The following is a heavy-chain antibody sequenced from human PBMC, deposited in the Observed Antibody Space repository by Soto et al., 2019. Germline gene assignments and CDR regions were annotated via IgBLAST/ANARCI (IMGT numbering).Heavy chain of an antibody. Sequence: TLSLTCTVSGGSISSGGYYWSWIRQHPGKGLEWIGYIYYSGSTYYNPSLKSRVTISVDTSKNQFSLKLSSVTAADTAVYYCARDDYGDYGMDVWGQGTTVTVSS. J-gene: IGHJ6*02. D-gene: IGHD4-17*01. CDR1: GGSISSGGYY. V-gene: IGHV4-31*03. CDR2: IYYSGST. CDR3: ARDDYGDYGMDV.